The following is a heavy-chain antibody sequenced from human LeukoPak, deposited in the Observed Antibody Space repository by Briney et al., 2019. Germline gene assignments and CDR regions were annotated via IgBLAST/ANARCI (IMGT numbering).Heavy chain of an antibody. CDR1: GFTFSSYA. D-gene: IGHD2-15*01. Sequence: GGSLRLSCAASGFTFSSYAMHWVRQAPGKGLEWVANINHDGTEKHYVDSVKGRFTISRDNGKKSLYLQMNSLRVEDTAVYFCASGNYFNSWGQGTLVAVSS. J-gene: IGHJ4*02. V-gene: IGHV3-7*01. CDR2: INHDGTEK. CDR3: ASGNYFNS.